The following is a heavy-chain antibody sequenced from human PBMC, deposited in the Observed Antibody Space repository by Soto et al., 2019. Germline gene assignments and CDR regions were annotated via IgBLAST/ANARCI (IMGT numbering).Heavy chain of an antibody. CDR1: GGSIIRYY. CDR2: INYSGST. CDR3: ARDRFCSDGTCQPFLLDY. V-gene: IGHV4-59*01. D-gene: IGHD2-15*01. J-gene: IGHJ4*02. Sequence: SETLSLTCTVSGGSIIRYYWSLIRQPPGKGLEWIAYINYSGSTNYNPSLKNRVTISVDIPNNQFSLKLSSVTAADTAVYYCARDRFCSDGTCQPFLLDYWGQGILVTVSS.